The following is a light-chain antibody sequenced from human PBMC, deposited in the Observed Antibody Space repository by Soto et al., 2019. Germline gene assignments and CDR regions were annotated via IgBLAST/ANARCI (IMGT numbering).Light chain of an antibody. J-gene: IGKJ4*01. CDR2: DAS. Sequence: EIVLTQSPATLSLSPGERATLSCRASQSISSYLAWYQHKPGQAPRLLIYDASRRATGIPARFSGSGSKTDFTLTISSLEPEDFAVYYCQQRSNWPPLFGGGTKVDIK. CDR1: QSISSY. V-gene: IGKV3-11*01. CDR3: QQRSNWPPL.